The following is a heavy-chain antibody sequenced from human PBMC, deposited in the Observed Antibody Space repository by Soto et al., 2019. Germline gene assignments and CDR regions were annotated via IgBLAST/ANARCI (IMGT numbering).Heavy chain of an antibody. V-gene: IGHV3-9*01. CDR1: GFSFNDHA. CDR3: AKDRGAAYDHSGGGDS. D-gene: IGHD3-16*01. J-gene: IGHJ4*02. Sequence: EVQLVGSGGGSVQPGRSLRLSCAASGFSFNDHAMHWVRQVPGKGLEWLSGISWNSGSIGYADSVKGRFTISRDNAKNSLYLQMNSLRPEDTALYYCAKDRGAAYDHSGGGDSWGQGILVTVS. CDR2: ISWNSGSI.